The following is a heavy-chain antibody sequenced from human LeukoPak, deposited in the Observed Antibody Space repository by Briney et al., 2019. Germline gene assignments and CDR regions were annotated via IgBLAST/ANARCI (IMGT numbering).Heavy chain of an antibody. CDR3: ARYCSGGNCYSGLVY. CDR2: IRGSGGST. V-gene: IGHV3-23*01. Sequence: AGGALRLSCAASGFTFSTYAMTWVRQAPGRGLEWVSTIRGSGGSTYYADSVKGRFTISRDISKNTLYLQMNNLRAEDTAVYYCARYCSGGNCYSGLVYWGQGTLVTVSS. CDR1: GFTFSTYA. D-gene: IGHD2-15*01. J-gene: IGHJ4*02.